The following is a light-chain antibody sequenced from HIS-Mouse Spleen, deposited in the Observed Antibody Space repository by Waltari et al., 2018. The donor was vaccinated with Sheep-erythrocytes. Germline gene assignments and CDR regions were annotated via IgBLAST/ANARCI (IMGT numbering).Light chain of an antibody. CDR1: SSAVGRSNL. J-gene: IGLJ3*02. Sequence: QSALTQPASVSGSPGQSITISCTGTSSAVGRSNLVPWYQQHPGKAPKLMIYEGSKRPSGVSNRFSGSKSGNTASLTISGLQAEDEADYYCCSYAGSSTPWVFGGGTKLTVL. V-gene: IGLV2-23*01. CDR3: CSYAGSSTPWV. CDR2: EGS.